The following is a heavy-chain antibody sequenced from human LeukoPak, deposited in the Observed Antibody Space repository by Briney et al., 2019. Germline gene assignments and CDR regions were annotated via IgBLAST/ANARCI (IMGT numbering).Heavy chain of an antibody. Sequence: GGSLRLSCAASGFTFKDYWMTWVRQAPGKGLEWVANIKKDGSEKYYVDSVKGRFTISRDNAKNSLYLQMNSLRVDDTAVYYCARSGYGDFDYWGQGARVTVSS. J-gene: IGHJ4*02. D-gene: IGHD5-12*01. V-gene: IGHV3-7*03. CDR2: IKKDGSEK. CDR3: ARSGYGDFDY. CDR1: GFTFKDYW.